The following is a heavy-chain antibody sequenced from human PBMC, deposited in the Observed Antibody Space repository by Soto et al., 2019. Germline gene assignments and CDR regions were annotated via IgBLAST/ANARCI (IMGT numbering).Heavy chain of an antibody. CDR1: GFTFTDYW. Sequence: EVQLVESGGGLVQPGGSLRLSCAASGFTFTDYWIHWVRRAPGKGLVWVSRINGDGIRISQADSVKGRFPISRDNALSTVYLQINSLRVEDTAVYYCARGIKNKYGMDVWGQGTTFTVSS. J-gene: IGHJ6*02. CDR3: ARGIKNKYGMDV. D-gene: IGHD2-15*01. CDR2: INGDGIRI. V-gene: IGHV3-74*01.